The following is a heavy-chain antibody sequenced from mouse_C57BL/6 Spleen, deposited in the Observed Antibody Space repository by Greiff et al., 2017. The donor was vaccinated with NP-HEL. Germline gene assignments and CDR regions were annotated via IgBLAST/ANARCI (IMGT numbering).Heavy chain of an antibody. CDR3: ARGNDEDWYFDV. CDR2: IDPSDSYT. V-gene: IGHV1-69*01. J-gene: IGHJ1*03. CDR1: GYTFTSYW. D-gene: IGHD2-2*01. Sequence: QVQLHQPGAELVMPGASVKLSCKASGYTFTSYWMHWVKQRPGQGLEWIGEIDPSDSYTNYNQKFKGKSTLTVDKSSSTAYMQLSSLTSEDSAVYYCARGNDEDWYFDVWGTGTTVTVSS.